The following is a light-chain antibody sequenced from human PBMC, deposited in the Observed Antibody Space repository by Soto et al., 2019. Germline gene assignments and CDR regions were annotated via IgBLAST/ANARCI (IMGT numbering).Light chain of an antibody. CDR1: QSLLHSKGYNY. V-gene: IGKV2-28*01. CDR2: LGS. J-gene: IGKJ4*01. CDR3: MQALQSPLT. Sequence: DIVMTQSPLSLPVTPGEPASISCRSSQSLLHSKGYNYLDWYLQKPGQSPQLLIYLGSNRDSRVPDRFSGSGSSTDFTLKISRVEAEDVEVYYCMQALQSPLTFGGGTKMEIK.